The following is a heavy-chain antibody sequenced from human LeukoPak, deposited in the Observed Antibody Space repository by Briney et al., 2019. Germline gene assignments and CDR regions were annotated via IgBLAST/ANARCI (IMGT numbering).Heavy chain of an antibody. D-gene: IGHD3-16*01. V-gene: IGHV3-33*01. CDR3: ARDRANDVWGGYNVH. Sequence: GGSLRLSCAASGFSLRDYGMHWVRQAPGKGLEWVALDWFDGSHQYYADSVKGRSTISRDNSGNTVHLEMNSLKVEDTAVYYCARDRANDVWGGYNVHGGQEFLVT. J-gene: IGHJ4*02. CDR2: DWFDGSHQ. CDR1: GFSLRDYG.